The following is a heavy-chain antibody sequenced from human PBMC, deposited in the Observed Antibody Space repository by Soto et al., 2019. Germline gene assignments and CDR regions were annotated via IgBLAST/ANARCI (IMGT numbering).Heavy chain of an antibody. CDR2: ISGSGGST. D-gene: IGHD3-10*01. V-gene: IGHV3-23*01. CDR1: GFTFSSYA. J-gene: IGHJ4*02. Sequence: EVQLLESGGGLVQPGGSLRLSCAASGFTFSSYAMSWVRQAPGKGLEWVSAISGSGGSTYYADSVKGRFTISRDNSKNTLYLQMNSLRAEDTAVYYCAKPSDYYGSGSYLYYFDYWGQGTLVTVSS. CDR3: AKPSDYYGSGSYLYYFDY.